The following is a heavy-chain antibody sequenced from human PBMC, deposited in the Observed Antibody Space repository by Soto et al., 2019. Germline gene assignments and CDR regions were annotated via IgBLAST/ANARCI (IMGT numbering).Heavy chain of an antibody. V-gene: IGHV3-30-3*01. CDR2: ISYDGSNK. CDR1: GFTFSSYA. Sequence: QVQLVESGGGVVQPGRSLRLSCAASGFTFSSYAMHWVRQAPGKGLEWVAVISYDGSNKYYADSVKGRFTISRDNSKNTLYPQMNSLRAEDTAVYYCARDLYGDDPYYYYGMDVWGQGTTVTVSS. D-gene: IGHD4-17*01. CDR3: ARDLYGDDPYYYYGMDV. J-gene: IGHJ6*02.